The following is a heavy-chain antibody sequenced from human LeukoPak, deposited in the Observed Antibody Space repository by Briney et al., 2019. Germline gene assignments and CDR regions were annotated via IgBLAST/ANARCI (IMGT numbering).Heavy chain of an antibody. D-gene: IGHD6-19*01. CDR2: ISSSSGYI. Sequence: GGSPRLSCAASGFSFSTYTMNWVRQAPGRGLEWVSSISSSSGYIYYADSMKGRFTISRDNAKNSLYLQMNSLRAEDTAVYYCAKRPLAVAAVDYWGQGTLVTVSS. V-gene: IGHV3-21*04. CDR1: GFSFSTYT. CDR3: AKRPLAVAAVDY. J-gene: IGHJ4*02.